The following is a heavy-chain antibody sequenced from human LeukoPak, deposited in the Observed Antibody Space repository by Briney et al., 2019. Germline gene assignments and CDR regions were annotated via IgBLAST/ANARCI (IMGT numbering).Heavy chain of an antibody. J-gene: IGHJ6*03. D-gene: IGHD3-3*01. CDR2: ISGSGGST. CDR1: GFTFSSYA. V-gene: IGHV3-23*01. CDR3: AKDGYDFWSGRYYYYYMDV. Sequence: GGSLRLSCAVSGFTFSSYAMSWVRQAPGKGLEWVSAISGSGGSTYYADSVKGRFTISRDNSKNTLYLQMNSLRAEDTAVYYCAKDGYDFWSGRYYYYYMDVWGKGTTVTVSS.